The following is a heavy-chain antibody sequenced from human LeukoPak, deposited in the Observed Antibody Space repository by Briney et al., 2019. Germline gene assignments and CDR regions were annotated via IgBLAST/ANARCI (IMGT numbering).Heavy chain of an antibody. D-gene: IGHD6-13*01. CDR3: VKLQHPGSSWYYGMDV. CDR2: VYSGGST. V-gene: IGHV3-53*05. CDR1: GFTVGSNY. Sequence: GGSLRLSCAASGFTVGSNYMNWVRQAPGKGLEWVSVVYSGGSTYYADFVKGRFTISRDNSKNTLYLQMSSLRAEDTAVYYCVKLQHPGSSWYYGMDVWGQGTTVTVSS. J-gene: IGHJ6*02.